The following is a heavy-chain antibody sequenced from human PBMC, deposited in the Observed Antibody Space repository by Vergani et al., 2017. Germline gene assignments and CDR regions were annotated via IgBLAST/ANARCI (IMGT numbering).Heavy chain of an antibody. CDR1: GGSISSHY. CDR3: ARHSYYYDSSGDYLSEDAFDI. CDR2: IDYSGST. D-gene: IGHD3-22*01. Sequence: QVQLQESGPGLVKPSETLSLTCTVSGGSISSHYWSWIRQPPGKGLEWIGYIDYSGSTNYKPSLKSRVTIAVDTSKNQFSLKLSSVPAADTAVDYCARHSYYYDSSGDYLSEDAFDIWGQGTMVTVSS. J-gene: IGHJ3*02. V-gene: IGHV4-59*08.